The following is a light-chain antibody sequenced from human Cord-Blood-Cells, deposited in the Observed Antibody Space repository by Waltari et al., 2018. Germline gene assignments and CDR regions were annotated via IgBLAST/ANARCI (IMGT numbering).Light chain of an antibody. J-gene: IGLJ1*01. CDR3: SSYAGSNNYV. CDR1: SSDVGGYNY. Sequence: TISCTGTSSDVGGYNYVSWYQQHPGKAPKLMIYEVSKRPSGVPDRFSGSKSGNTASLTVSGLQAEDEADYYCSSYAGSNNYVFGTGTKVTVL. V-gene: IGLV2-8*01. CDR2: EVS.